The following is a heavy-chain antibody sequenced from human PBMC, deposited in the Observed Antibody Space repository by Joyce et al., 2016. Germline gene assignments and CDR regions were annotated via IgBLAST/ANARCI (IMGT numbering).Heavy chain of an antibody. D-gene: IGHD2-2*01. CDR1: GIIFSNKE. V-gene: IGHV3-48*03. CDR3: TTPSCAN. J-gene: IGHJ4*02. Sequence: EVQLVESGGGLVQPGGSLRLSCAASGIIFSNKEMNWVRQAPGKGLEWVSSINRDDSRIHYADSVRGRFTISRDNARNSLYLEMNSLRGEDTAIYYCTTPSCANWGQGSLVTVSS. CDR2: INRDDSRI.